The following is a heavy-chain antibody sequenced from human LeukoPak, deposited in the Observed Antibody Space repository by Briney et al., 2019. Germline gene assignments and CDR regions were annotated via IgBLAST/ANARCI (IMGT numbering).Heavy chain of an antibody. CDR1: GYTFTPYF. Sequence: ASVKVSCKASGYTFTPYFIHWVRQAPGQGLQWMGLINPTGGSTTYAQKLQGRVTVTRDMSTSTVYMELSSLTSEDTAVYYCARDRVIVGGTATYNFDHWGQGTLVTVSS. D-gene: IGHD1-14*01. J-gene: IGHJ4*02. CDR3: ARDRVIVGGTATYNFDH. CDR2: INPTGGST. V-gene: IGHV1-46*01.